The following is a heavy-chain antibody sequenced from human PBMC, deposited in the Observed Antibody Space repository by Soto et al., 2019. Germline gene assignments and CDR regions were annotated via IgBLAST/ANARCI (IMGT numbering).Heavy chain of an antibody. J-gene: IGHJ6*02. CDR2: INPNSGGT. D-gene: IGHD6-13*01. CDR3: ARDLSIAAAGLLYYYYGMDV. V-gene: IGHV1-2*02. CDR1: GYTFTGYY. Sequence: QVQLVQSGAEVKKPGASVKVSCKASGYTFTGYYMHWVRQAPGQGLEWMGWINPNSGGTNYAQKFQGRVIMTRDTSISTAYMELSRLRSDDTAVYDCARDLSIAAAGLLYYYYGMDVWGQGTTVTVSS.